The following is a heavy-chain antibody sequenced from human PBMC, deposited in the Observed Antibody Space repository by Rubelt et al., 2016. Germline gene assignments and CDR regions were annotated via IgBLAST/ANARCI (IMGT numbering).Heavy chain of an antibody. Sequence: QVQLQESGPGLVKPSETLALTCTVSGGSITSHNWSWIRQPPGKGLEWIGYIYDSGSTNYNPSLKSQVSISVKTSKNQLSLKLGSVTAADTAVYYCAKDGASSLWGQGTMVTVSS. V-gene: IGHV4-59*11. D-gene: IGHD3-16*01. CDR3: AKDGASSL. CDR1: GGSITSHN. CDR2: IYDSGST. J-gene: IGHJ3*01.